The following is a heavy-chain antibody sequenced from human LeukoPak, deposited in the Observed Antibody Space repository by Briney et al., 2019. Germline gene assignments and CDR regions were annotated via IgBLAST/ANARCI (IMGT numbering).Heavy chain of an antibody. J-gene: IGHJ4*02. CDR3: ASDIQKIVATSLTPGGSDY. V-gene: IGHV3-74*01. D-gene: IGHD5-12*01. CDR2: INSDGSST. CDR1: GFIFSSYA. Sequence: PGGSLRLSCAASGFIFSSYAMHWVRQAPGKGLVWVSRINSDGSSTSYADSVKGRFTISRDNAKNTLYLQMNSLRAEDTAVYYCASDIQKIVATSLTPGGSDYWGQGTLVTVSS.